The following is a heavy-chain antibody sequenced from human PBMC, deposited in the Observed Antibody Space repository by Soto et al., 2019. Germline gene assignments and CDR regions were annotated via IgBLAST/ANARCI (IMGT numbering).Heavy chain of an antibody. CDR3: ATSVRGPRSTYYYYGMDV. V-gene: IGHV1-24*01. CDR2: FDAEDGET. J-gene: IGHJ6*02. Sequence: GTSVKVSCKVSVYTLTELSMHWVRQAPGKGLEWMGGFDAEDGETIYAQKFQGRVTMTEDTSTDTAYMELSSLRSEDTAVYYCATSVRGPRSTYYYYGMDVWGQGTTVTVSS. CDR1: VYTLTELS. D-gene: IGHD3-10*01.